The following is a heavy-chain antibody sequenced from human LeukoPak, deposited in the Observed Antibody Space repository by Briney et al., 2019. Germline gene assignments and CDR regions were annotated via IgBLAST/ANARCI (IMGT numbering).Heavy chain of an antibody. D-gene: IGHD6-19*01. Sequence: GASVKVSCKASGYTFTGYYMHWVRQAPGQGLEWMGWISAYNGNTNYAQKLQGRVTMTTDTSTSTAYMELRSLRSDDTAVYYCARDLETKPPIAVAGQPPDYWGQGTLVTVSS. CDR2: ISAYNGNT. V-gene: IGHV1-18*04. CDR3: ARDLETKPPIAVAGQPPDY. J-gene: IGHJ4*02. CDR1: GYTFTGYY.